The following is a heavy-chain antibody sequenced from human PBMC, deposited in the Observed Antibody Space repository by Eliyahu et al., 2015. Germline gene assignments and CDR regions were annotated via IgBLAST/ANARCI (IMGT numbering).Heavy chain of an antibody. V-gene: IGHV3-21*01. CDR2: ISSSSSYI. D-gene: IGHD3-10*01. J-gene: IGHJ6*02. CDR3: ARDYGSGSYYYYYGMDV. Sequence: AAGKGLEWVSSISSSSSYIYYADSVKGRFTISRDNAKNSLYLQMNSLRAEDTAVYYCARDYGSGSYYYYYGMDVWGQGTTVTVSS.